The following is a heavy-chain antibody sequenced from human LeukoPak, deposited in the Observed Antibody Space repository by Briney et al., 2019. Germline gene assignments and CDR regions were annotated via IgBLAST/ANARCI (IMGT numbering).Heavy chain of an antibody. D-gene: IGHD3-22*01. J-gene: IGHJ4*02. Sequence: SVKVSCKASGGTFSSYAISWVRQAPGQGLEWMGRIIPILGIANYAQKYQGRVTITADKSTSTAYMELSSLRSEDTAVYYCARERKEYYYDSSGYYWYWGQGTLVTVSS. V-gene: IGHV1-69*04. CDR3: ARERKEYYYDSSGYYWY. CDR2: IIPILGIA. CDR1: GGTFSSYA.